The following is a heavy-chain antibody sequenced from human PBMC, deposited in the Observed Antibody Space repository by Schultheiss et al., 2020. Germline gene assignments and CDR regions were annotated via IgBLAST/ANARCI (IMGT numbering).Heavy chain of an antibody. J-gene: IGHJ6*02. CDR2: INPSGGST. CDR1: GYTFTSYY. V-gene: IGHV1-46*01. D-gene: IGHD2-2*01. Sequence: ASVKVSCKASGYTFTSYYMHWVRQAPGQGLEWMGIINPSGGSTSYAQKFQGRVTMTRDTSTSTVYMELSSLRSEDTAVYFCARDSPEHCSSTSCQAGYYYYGMDVWGQGTTVTVYS. CDR3: ARDSPEHCSSTSCQAGYYYYGMDV.